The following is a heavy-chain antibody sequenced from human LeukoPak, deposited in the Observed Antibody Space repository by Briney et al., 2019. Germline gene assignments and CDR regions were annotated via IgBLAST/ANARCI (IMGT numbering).Heavy chain of an antibody. CDR1: GYTFTDYY. Sequence: ASVKVSCKASGYTFTDYYINWVRQAPGQGLEWMGWINPDNGGTNYAQKFQGRVTMTRDTSIRTVYMALSRLRSDDTAVFYCTREASVGNWFDRWGQGTQVTASS. CDR3: TREASVGNWFDR. V-gene: IGHV1-2*02. CDR2: INPDNGGT. D-gene: IGHD5/OR15-5a*01. J-gene: IGHJ5*02.